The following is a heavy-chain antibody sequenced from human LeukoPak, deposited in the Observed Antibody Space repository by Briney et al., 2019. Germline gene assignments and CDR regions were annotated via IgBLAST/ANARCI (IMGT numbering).Heavy chain of an antibody. Sequence: GGSLRLSCAASGFTFSSYWMHWVRQAPGKGLVWVSRINSDGSSTSYADSVKGRFTISRDNAKNTLYLQMNSLSAEDTAVYYCARDPRGYGDYVGFDYWGQGTLVTVSS. CDR3: ARDPRGYGDYVGFDY. D-gene: IGHD4-17*01. J-gene: IGHJ4*02. CDR2: INSDGSST. V-gene: IGHV3-74*01. CDR1: GFTFSSYW.